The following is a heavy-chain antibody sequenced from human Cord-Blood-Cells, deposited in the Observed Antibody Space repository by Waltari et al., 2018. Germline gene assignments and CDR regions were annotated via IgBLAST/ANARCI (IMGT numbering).Heavy chain of an antibody. D-gene: IGHD1-7*01. CDR2: ISYDGSNK. CDR1: GFTFSSYG. CDR3: AKDWNSDAFDI. V-gene: IGHV3-30*18. J-gene: IGHJ3*02. Sequence: QVQLVESGGGVVQPGRYLRLSCAASGFTFSSYGMHWVRQAPGKGREWVAVISYDGSNKYYADAVKGRFTISRDNSKNTLYLQMNSLRAEDTAVYYCAKDWNSDAFDIWGQGTMVTVSS.